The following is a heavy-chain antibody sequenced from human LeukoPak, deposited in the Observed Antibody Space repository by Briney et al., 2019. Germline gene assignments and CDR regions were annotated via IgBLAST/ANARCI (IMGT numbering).Heavy chain of an antibody. CDR1: GFSRSTSGMR. Sequence: SGPALVKPTQTLTLTCTFSGFSRSTSGMRVSWIRQPPGKALEWLARIDWDDDKFYSTSLKTRLTISKDTSKNQVVLTMTNMDPVDTATYYCARGAIAVAGSDYFDYWGQGTLVTVSS. CDR3: ARGAIAVAGSDYFDY. J-gene: IGHJ4*02. CDR2: IDWDDDK. V-gene: IGHV2-70*04. D-gene: IGHD6-19*01.